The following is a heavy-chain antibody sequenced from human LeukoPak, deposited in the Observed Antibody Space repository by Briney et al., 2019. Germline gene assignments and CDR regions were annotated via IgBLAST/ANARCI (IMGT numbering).Heavy chain of an antibody. V-gene: IGHV3-33*06. J-gene: IGHJ3*02. Sequence: PGGSLRLSCEASGFTFSSYAMHWVRQARGKGLEWVAVIWYDGSNKYYVDSVKGRFTISRDNSKNTLYLQMNSLRAEDTAVYYCAKGIVATVIRAFDIWGQGTMVTVSS. CDR3: AKGIVATVIRAFDI. D-gene: IGHD5-12*01. CDR2: IWYDGSNK. CDR1: GFTFSSYA.